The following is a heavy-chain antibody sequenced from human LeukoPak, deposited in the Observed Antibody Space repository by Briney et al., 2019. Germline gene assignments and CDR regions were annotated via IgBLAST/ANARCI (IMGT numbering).Heavy chain of an antibody. CDR1: GGSISSCC. V-gene: IGHV4-59*08. Sequence: PSETLSLTCTVSGGSISSCCWSWVRQPPGKGLEWLGFIYYSGSTNSNPSLKSRVPFSVTTSKNQFSLKLSSVTAADTAVYYCARLGDSSDMDYWGQGTLVTVSS. J-gene: IGHJ4*02. CDR2: IYYSGST. D-gene: IGHD6-25*01. CDR3: ARLGDSSDMDY.